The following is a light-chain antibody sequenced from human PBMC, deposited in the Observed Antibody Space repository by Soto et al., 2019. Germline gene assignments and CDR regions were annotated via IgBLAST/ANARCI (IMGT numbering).Light chain of an antibody. V-gene: IGLV2-14*02. Sequence: QSALTQPASVSGSLGQSITISCTGTNSDVGTYHLVSWYQQLPGKAPKVMIYEVSNRPSGLSNRFSGSKSGNTASLTISGLQAEDEADYYCSSYTSISTLYVFGTGTKLTVL. CDR1: NSDVGTYHL. J-gene: IGLJ1*01. CDR2: EVS. CDR3: SSYTSISTLYV.